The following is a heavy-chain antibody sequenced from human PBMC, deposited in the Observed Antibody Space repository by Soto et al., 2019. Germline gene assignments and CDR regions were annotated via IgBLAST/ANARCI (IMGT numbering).Heavy chain of an antibody. J-gene: IGHJ6*02. CDR2: IIPIFGTA. CDR1: GGTFSSYA. CDR3: ATHYYYYGIHV. V-gene: IGHV1-69*12. Sequence: QVQLVQSGAEVKKPGSSVKVSCKASGGTFSSYAISWVRQAPGQGLEWMGGIIPIFGTANYAQKFQGRVTITADESPRTAYMSLSTLSSDATAVFYFATHYYYYGIHVSGQGTPVTLSS.